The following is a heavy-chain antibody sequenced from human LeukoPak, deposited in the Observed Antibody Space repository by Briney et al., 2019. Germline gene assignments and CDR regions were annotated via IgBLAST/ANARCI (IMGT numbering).Heavy chain of an antibody. CDR3: ARGSGGYSSGWYGGDY. CDR2: ISYDGSNK. V-gene: IGHV3-30-3*01. Sequence: PGGSLRLSCAASGFTFNSYGMYWVRQAPGKGLEWVGVISYDGSNKYYGDSVKGRFTISRDNSKNTLHLQMNSLRVEDTAVYYCARGSGGYSSGWYGGDYWGQGTLVTVSS. CDR1: GFTFNSYG. D-gene: IGHD6-19*01. J-gene: IGHJ4*02.